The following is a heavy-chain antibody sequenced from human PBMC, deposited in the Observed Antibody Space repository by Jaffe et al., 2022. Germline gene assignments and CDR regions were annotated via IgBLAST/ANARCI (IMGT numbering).Heavy chain of an antibody. CDR2: INPNSGGT. CDR1: GYTFTGYY. CDR3: ARSRRFEKPHQGVILFHY. J-gene: IGHJ4*02. V-gene: IGHV1-2*06. Sequence: QVQLVQSGAEVKKPGASVKVSCKASGYTFTGYYMHWVRQAPGQGLEWMGRINPNSGGTNYAQKFQGRVTMTRDTSISTAYMELSRLRSDDTAVYYCARSRRFEKPHQGVILFHYWGQGTLVTVSS. D-gene: IGHD3-10*01.